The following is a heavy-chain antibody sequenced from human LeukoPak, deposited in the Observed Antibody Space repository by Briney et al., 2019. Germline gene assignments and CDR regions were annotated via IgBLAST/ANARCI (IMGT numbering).Heavy chain of an antibody. CDR2: IYNNGGRT. CDR1: GLSVSSNF. V-gene: IGHV3-66*01. CDR3: ARESGRGVISPYYDF. J-gene: IGHJ4*02. D-gene: IGHD3-10*01. Sequence: GGSLRLPCAASGLSVSSNFMSWVRQAPGKGLEWVSVIYNNGGRTTYADSVKGRFIISRDNSKNTLNLQMNSLRDEDTAVYYCARESGRGVISPYYDFWGRGVLVTVSS.